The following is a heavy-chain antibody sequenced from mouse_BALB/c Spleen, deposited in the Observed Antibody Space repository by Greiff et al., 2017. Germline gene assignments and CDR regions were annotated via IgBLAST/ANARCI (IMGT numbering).Heavy chain of an antibody. D-gene: IGHD3-1*01. CDR1: GFNIKDTY. J-gene: IGHJ2*01. Sequence: EVQLQQSGAELVKPGASVKLSCTASGFNIKDTYMHWVKQRPEQGLEWIGRIDPANGNTKYDPKFQGKATITADTSSNTAYLQLSSLTSEDTAVYYCALQLGLDYWGQGTTRTVSS. CDR2: IDPANGNT. CDR3: ALQLGLDY. V-gene: IGHV14-3*02.